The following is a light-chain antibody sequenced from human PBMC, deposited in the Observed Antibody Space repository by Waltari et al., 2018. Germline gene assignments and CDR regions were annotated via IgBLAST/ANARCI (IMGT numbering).Light chain of an antibody. CDR2: DVT. Sequence: QSALTQPASVSESPGQSITISCTGTSSDIGAYNYVFWYQQHPGKAPKLMISDVTNRPSGVSNRFSGSKSGNTASLTISVLQAEDEADYYCTSYTSSNTWVFGGGTKLTVL. CDR1: SSDIGAYNY. CDR3: TSYTSSNTWV. V-gene: IGLV2-14*03. J-gene: IGLJ3*02.